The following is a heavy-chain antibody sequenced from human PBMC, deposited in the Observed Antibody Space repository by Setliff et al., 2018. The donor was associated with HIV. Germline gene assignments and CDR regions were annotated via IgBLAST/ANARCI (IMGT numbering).Heavy chain of an antibody. CDR3: ARVQVGDPYYSYYYMDV. Sequence: ASVKVSCKASGYTFTNNGINWVRQAPGQGLEWMGWISGDNGNTNAQKLQGRVTMTTDTSTSTAYMELRNLRSDDTAVYYRARVQVGDPYYSYYYMDVWGEGTTVTVSS. CDR1: GYTFTNNG. V-gene: IGHV1-18*01. D-gene: IGHD2-8*02. CDR2: ISGDNGNT. J-gene: IGHJ6*03.